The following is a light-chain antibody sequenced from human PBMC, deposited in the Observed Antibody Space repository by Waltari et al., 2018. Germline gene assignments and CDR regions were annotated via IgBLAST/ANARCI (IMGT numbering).Light chain of an antibody. Sequence: SYDLTQPPSVSISPGQTASISCSGDKLEDRYLCWYQQKPGQSPVLVLHQDSKRPSGIPERFSGFNSGNTATLTISETQAMDEADYYCQAWDRNTYVVFGGGTKLTVL. CDR2: QDS. V-gene: IGLV3-1*01. J-gene: IGLJ2*01. CDR1: KLEDRY. CDR3: QAWDRNTYVV.